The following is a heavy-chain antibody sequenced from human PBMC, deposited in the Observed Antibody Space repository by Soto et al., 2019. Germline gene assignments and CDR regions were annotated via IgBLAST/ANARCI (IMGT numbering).Heavy chain of an antibody. D-gene: IGHD6-6*01. Sequence: GASVKVSCKASGYTFTSYDIYWVRQATGQGLEWMGWMNPNSGNTGYAQKFQGRVTMTRNTSISTAYMELSSLRSEDTAVYYCATHSSSSGGSYYFDYWGQGTLVTVSS. J-gene: IGHJ4*02. CDR1: GYTFTSYD. CDR3: ATHSSSSGGSYYFDY. CDR2: MNPNSGNT. V-gene: IGHV1-8*01.